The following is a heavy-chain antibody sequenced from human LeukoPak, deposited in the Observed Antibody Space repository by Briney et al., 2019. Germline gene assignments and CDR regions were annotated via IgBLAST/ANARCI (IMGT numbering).Heavy chain of an antibody. D-gene: IGHD3-10*01. V-gene: IGHV3-23*01. Sequence: GGSLRLSCAASGFTFSSYAMSWVRQAPGKGVEWVSAISGSGGSTYYADSVKGRFTISRDNSKNTLYLQMNSLRAEDTAVYYCAKSFYGSGTYYFDYWGQGTLVTVSS. CDR3: AKSFYGSGTYYFDY. J-gene: IGHJ4*02. CDR1: GFTFSSYA. CDR2: ISGSGGST.